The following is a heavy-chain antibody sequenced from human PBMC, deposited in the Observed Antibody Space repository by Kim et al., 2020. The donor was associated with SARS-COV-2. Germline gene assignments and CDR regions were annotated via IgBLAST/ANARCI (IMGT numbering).Heavy chain of an antibody. Sequence: GGSLRLSCAASGFTFSSYSMNWVRQAPGKGLEWISSISSSGSYIYYADSMKGRFTISRDNARASLYLQMNSLRAEDTAVYYCARVHTSGWSYFDYWGQGTLVTVSS. CDR1: GFTFSSYS. CDR2: ISSSGSYI. CDR3: ARVHTSGWSYFDY. D-gene: IGHD6-19*01. J-gene: IGHJ4*02. V-gene: IGHV3-21*01.